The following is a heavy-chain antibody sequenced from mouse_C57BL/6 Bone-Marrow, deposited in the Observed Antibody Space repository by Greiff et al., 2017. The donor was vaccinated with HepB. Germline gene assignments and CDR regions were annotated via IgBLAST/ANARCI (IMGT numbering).Heavy chain of an antibody. CDR2: IHPNSGST. Sequence: QVQLQQPGAELVKPGASVKLSCKASGYTFTSYWMHWVKQRPGQGLEWIGVIHPNSGSTNYNEKFKSKATLTVDKSSSTAYMQLSSLTSEDSAVYYCAREGTRNYFDYWGQGTTLTVSS. J-gene: IGHJ2*01. CDR3: AREGTRNYFDY. D-gene: IGHD3-3*01. CDR1: GYTFTSYW. V-gene: IGHV1-64*01.